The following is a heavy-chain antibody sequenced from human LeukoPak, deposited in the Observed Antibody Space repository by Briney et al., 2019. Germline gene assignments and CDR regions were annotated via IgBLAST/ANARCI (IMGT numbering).Heavy chain of an antibody. V-gene: IGHV4-38-2*01. D-gene: IGHD3-10*01. CDR3: ARAGWIITSGIDY. CDR2: IYHIGST. CDR1: GFSISRSYY. J-gene: IGHJ4*02. Sequence: SQTLSLTCGVSGFSISRSYYWAWIRPHPGRGLELIGTIYHIGSTYYSPSLGSRVTMSVDTSKNEFSLNLKSVTAADTAVYYCARAGWIITSGIDYWGQGALVTVSS.